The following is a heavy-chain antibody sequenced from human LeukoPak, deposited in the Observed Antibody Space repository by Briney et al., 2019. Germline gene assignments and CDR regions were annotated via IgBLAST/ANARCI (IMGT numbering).Heavy chain of an antibody. V-gene: IGHV3-30*02. CDR3: AKAPPHSSGWYVFDY. D-gene: IGHD6-19*01. J-gene: IGHJ4*02. CDR1: GFTFSSYG. Sequence: PGGSLRLSCAASGFTFSSYGIHWVRQAPGKGLEWVAFIRYDGSNKYYADSVKGRFTTSRNNSKNTLYLQVNSLRAEDTAVYYCAKAPPHSSGWYVFDYWGQGTLVTVSS. CDR2: IRYDGSNK.